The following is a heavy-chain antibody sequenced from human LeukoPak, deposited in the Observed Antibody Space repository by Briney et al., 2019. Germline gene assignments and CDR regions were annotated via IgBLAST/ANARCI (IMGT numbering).Heavy chain of an antibody. J-gene: IGHJ5*02. V-gene: IGHV4-59*01. CDR2: IYYSGST. Sequence: PSETLSLTCTVSGGSISSYYWSWIRQPPGKGLEWIGYIYYSGSTNYNPSLKSRVTISVDTSKNQFSLKLSSVTAADTAVYYCARDSEAIAAAGIRWFDPWGQGTLVTVSS. CDR3: ARDSEAIAAAGIRWFDP. CDR1: GGSISSYY. D-gene: IGHD6-13*01.